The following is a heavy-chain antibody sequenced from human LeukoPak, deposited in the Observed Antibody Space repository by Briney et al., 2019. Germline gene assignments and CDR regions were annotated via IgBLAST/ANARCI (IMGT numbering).Heavy chain of an antibody. J-gene: IGHJ4*02. CDR2: IIGIGGST. Sequence: RGSLRLSCAASGFTLSSDAMSWVRHAPGNVLEWVSSIIGIGGSTYYTDSLKGRFTISRYNSKNMLYLQMNRLRAEATAVYYCVRDWGYESSGYWQKYFDSWGQGTLVTVSS. CDR3: VRDWGYESSGYWQKYFDS. CDR1: GFTLSSDA. V-gene: IGHV3-23*01. D-gene: IGHD3-22*01.